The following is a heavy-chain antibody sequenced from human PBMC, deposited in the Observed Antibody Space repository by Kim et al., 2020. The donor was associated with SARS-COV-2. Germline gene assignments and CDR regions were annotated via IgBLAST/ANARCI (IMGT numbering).Heavy chain of an antibody. Sequence: SETLSLTCAVYGGSFSGYYWSWIRQPPEKGLEWIGEINHSGSTNYNPSLKSRVTISVDTSKNQFSLKLSSVTAADTAVYYCARGKWVDTAMDSGMDVWGQGTTVTVSS. V-gene: IGHV4-34*01. CDR2: INHSGST. CDR1: GGSFSGYY. J-gene: IGHJ6*02. D-gene: IGHD5-18*01. CDR3: ARGKWVDTAMDSGMDV.